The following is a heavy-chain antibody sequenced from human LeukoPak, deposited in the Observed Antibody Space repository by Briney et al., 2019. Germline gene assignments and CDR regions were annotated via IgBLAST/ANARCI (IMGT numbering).Heavy chain of an antibody. J-gene: IGHJ5*02. Sequence: PGGSLRLSCAASGFTFDDYAMHWVRQAPGKGLEWVSGISWNSGSIGYADSVKGRFTISRDNAKNSLYLQMNSLRAEDTAVYYCARDYYYDNSLSWFDPWGQGTLVTVSS. CDR2: ISWNSGSI. V-gene: IGHV3-9*01. CDR3: ARDYYYDNSLSWFDP. CDR1: GFTFDDYA. D-gene: IGHD3-22*01.